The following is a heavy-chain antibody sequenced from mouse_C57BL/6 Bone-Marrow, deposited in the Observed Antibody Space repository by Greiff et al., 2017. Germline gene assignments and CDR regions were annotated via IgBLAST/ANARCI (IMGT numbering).Heavy chain of an antibody. CDR1: GFSLTSYG. V-gene: IGHV2-6-1*01. Sequence: VKLMESGPGLVAPSQSLSITCTVSGFSLTSYGVHWVRQPPGKGLEWLVVIWSDGSTTYNSALKSRLSISKDNSKSQVFLKMNRLQTDDTAMYYCARHQYGSSAFDYWGQGTTLTVSS. J-gene: IGHJ2*01. CDR2: IWSDGST. D-gene: IGHD1-1*01. CDR3: ARHQYGSSAFDY.